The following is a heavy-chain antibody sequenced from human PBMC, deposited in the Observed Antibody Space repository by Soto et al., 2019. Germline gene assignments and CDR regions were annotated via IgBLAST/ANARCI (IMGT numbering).Heavy chain of an antibody. CDR3: ARAYYDGGSGPSDYNDGMDV. J-gene: IGHJ6*02. CDR1: GFTFSRYA. V-gene: IGHV3-30-3*01. CDR2: ISYDGSNK. D-gene: IGHD3-3*01. Sequence: GGSLRLSCAASGFTFSRYAMYWVRQAPGKGLEWVAVISYDGSNKYHADSVKGRFTISRDNSKNTLYLQMNSLRVEDTAVYYCARAYYDGGSGPSDYNDGMDVRCQGTKVTVYS.